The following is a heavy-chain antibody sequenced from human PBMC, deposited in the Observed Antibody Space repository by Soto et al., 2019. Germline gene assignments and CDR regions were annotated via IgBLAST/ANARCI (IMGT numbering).Heavy chain of an antibody. CDR2: IYWDDDK. CDR1: GFSLSTTGVG. Sequence: SVPTLVNPTQMLTLRGSFSGFSLSTTGVGVGWIRQPPGKALEWLAIIYWDDDKRYSPSLKSRLTITKDTSNNQVVLTMTNMDPVDPATYYCARESRRFFDCWGQGTLVTV. CDR3: ARESRRFFDC. J-gene: IGHJ4*02. D-gene: IGHD2-2*01. V-gene: IGHV2-5*02.